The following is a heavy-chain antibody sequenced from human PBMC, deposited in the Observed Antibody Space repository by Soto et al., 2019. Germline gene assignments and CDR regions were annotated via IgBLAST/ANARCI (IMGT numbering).Heavy chain of an antibody. CDR1: GFSFSTYW. Sequence: EVQLVESGGGLVQPGGSLRLSCAASGFSFSTYWMSWVRQAPGKGLEWVANIKQDGSEKNYGDSVKGRFTISRDNAKKSLHLQMNSLRAEDTAMYYCARDLGIGSAGRGYYFYYGMDIWGRGTTVTVS. D-gene: IGHD6-13*01. CDR3: ARDLGIGSAGRGYYFYYGMDI. J-gene: IGHJ6*02. CDR2: IKQDGSEK. V-gene: IGHV3-7*03.